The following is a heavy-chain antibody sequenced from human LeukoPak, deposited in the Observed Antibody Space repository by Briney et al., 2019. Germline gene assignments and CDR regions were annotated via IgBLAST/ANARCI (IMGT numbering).Heavy chain of an antibody. V-gene: IGHV3-74*01. J-gene: IGHJ6*03. CDR3: ARVSSGSYFGYYYYYMDV. CDR2: INSDGSST. D-gene: IGHD1-26*01. Sequence: TGGSLRLSCAASGFTFSNYWMHWVRQAPGKGLVWVSRINSDGSSTSYADSVKGRFTISRDNAKNTLNLQMNSLRAEDTAVYYCARVSSGSYFGYYYYYMDVWGKGTTVTVSS. CDR1: GFTFSNYW.